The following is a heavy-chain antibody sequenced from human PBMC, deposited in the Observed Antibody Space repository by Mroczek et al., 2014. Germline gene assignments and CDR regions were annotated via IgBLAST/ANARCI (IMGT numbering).Heavy chain of an antibody. V-gene: IGHV3-30-3*01. Sequence: ESGGGVVQPGRSLRLSCAASGFTFSSYAMHWVRQAPGKGLEWVAVISYDGSNKYYADSVKGRFTISRDNSKNTLYLQMNSLRAEDTAVYYCARAVREEVYGGNSGGDYWGQGTLVTVSS. CDR2: ISYDGSNK. CDR3: ARAVREEVYGGNSGGDY. D-gene: IGHD4-23*01. CDR1: GFTFSSYA. J-gene: IGHJ4*02.